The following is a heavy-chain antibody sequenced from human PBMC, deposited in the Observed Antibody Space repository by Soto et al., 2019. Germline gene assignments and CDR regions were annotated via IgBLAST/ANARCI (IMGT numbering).Heavy chain of an antibody. J-gene: IGHJ5*02. D-gene: IGHD2-15*01. CDR3: ASQSIVVVVAASWFDP. V-gene: IGHV3-21*01. CDR1: GFTFSTYS. Sequence: GGSLRLSCVGSGFTFSTYSINWVRQAPGKGLEWVSSISSRSDIYYADSVKGRFTISRDNAKNSVSLQMNSLRAEDTAVYYCASQSIVVVVAASWFDPWGQGTLVTVSS. CDR2: ISSRSDI.